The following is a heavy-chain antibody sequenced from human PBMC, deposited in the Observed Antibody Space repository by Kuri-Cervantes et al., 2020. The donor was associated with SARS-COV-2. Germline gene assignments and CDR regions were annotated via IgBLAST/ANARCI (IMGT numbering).Heavy chain of an antibody. CDR1: GFTFSSYW. J-gene: IGHJ4*02. D-gene: IGHD1-7*01. CDR3: ARMYNWNYGYLDDY. Sequence: GESLKISCAASGFTFSSYWMSWVRQAPGKGLEWVANIKQDGSEKYYVDSVKGRFTISRDNAKNSLYLQMNSPRAEDTAVYYCARMYNWNYGYLDDYWGQGTLVTVSS. V-gene: IGHV3-7*01. CDR2: IKQDGSEK.